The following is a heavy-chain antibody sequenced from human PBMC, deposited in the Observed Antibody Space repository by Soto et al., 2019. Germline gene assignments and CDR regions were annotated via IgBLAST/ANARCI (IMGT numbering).Heavy chain of an antibody. J-gene: IGHJ4*02. CDR3: VRTSLVVAAATREDY. V-gene: IGHV3-74*01. CDR2: INSDGSST. Sequence: VGFLKPSCPAFGFTLISYWMLFVRQPPGKGLVWVSRINSDGSSTSYADSVKGRFTISRDTAKNTLYLQMTSLRAEDTAVYYCVRTSLVVAAATREDYWGQGTLVTVSS. D-gene: IGHD2-15*01. CDR1: GFTLISYW.